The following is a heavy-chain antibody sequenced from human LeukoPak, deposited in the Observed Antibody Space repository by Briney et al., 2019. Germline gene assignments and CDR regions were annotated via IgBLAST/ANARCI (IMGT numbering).Heavy chain of an antibody. V-gene: IGHV3-23*01. CDR1: GFTFSSYA. J-gene: IGHJ6*02. Sequence: GGSLTLSCAASGFTFSSYAMSWARQAPGKGLDWVSAISGSGGSTHYADSVKGRFTISRDNSKNTVCLQMNSLRAEGTAIYYCAKSIKQYYYYGMDVWGQGTTVTVSS. CDR2: ISGSGGST. CDR3: AKSIKQYYYYGMDV. D-gene: IGHD1-14*01.